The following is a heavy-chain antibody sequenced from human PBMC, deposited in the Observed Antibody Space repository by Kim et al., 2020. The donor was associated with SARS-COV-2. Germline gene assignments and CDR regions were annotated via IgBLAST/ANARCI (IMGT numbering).Heavy chain of an antibody. CDR3: AKSPYSSGRQPGWFDP. CDR1: GFTFDDYA. CDR2: ISWNSGSI. D-gene: IGHD6-19*01. V-gene: IGHV3-9*01. Sequence: GGSLRLSCAASGFTFDDYAMHWVRQAPGKGLEWVSGISWNSGSIGYADSVKGRFTISRDNAKNSLYLQMNSLRAEDTALYYCAKSPYSSGRQPGWFDPWG. J-gene: IGHJ5*02.